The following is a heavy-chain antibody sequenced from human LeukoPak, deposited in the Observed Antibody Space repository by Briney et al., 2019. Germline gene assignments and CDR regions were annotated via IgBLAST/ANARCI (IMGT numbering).Heavy chain of an antibody. V-gene: IGHV3-7*03. J-gene: IGHJ4*02. Sequence: GGPLRLSCAASGFPFSSYSMTWVRQAPGKGLEWVANIKPDGTTKFYVDSVKGRFTISRDNALNSLYLQMNSLRAEDTAIYYCARSIPYGTTWYGRSDYWGQGTLVTVSS. CDR1: GFPFSSYS. D-gene: IGHD6-13*01. CDR2: IKPDGTTK. CDR3: ARSIPYGTTWYGRSDY.